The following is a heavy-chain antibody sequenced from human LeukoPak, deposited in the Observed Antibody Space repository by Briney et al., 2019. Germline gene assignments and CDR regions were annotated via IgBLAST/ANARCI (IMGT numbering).Heavy chain of an antibody. CDR2: ISWNSGSI. CDR3: AKLNPPVTD. CDR1: GFTFDDYA. V-gene: IGHV3-9*01. J-gene: IGHJ3*01. D-gene: IGHD1-14*01. Sequence: GGSLRLSCAASGFTFDDYAMHWVRQAPGKGLEWVSGISWNSGSIGYADSVKGRFTISRDNAKNSLYLQMNSLRAEDTALYYRAKLNPPVTDWGQGTMVTVSS.